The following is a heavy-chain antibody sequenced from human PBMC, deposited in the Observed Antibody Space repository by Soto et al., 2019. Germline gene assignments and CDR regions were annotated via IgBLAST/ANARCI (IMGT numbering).Heavy chain of an antibody. Sequence: ASVKVSCKASGYTFTNYHIHWVRQAPEDGLEWMGRINPSGGTTIYAQKFHGRVTMTRDTSPSTVYMELSSLRSEDTAVYYCAREVLIDLNYFDYWGQGALVTVS. V-gene: IGHV1-46*01. D-gene: IGHD2-21*01. CDR1: GYTFTNYH. CDR3: AREVLIDLNYFDY. CDR2: INPSGGTT. J-gene: IGHJ4*02.